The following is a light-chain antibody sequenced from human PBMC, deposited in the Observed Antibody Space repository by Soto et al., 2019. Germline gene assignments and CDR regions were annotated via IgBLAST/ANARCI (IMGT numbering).Light chain of an antibody. V-gene: IGKV3-11*01. CDR1: QSVSSY. CDR3: RQRSNWPPT. CDR2: DAS. Sequence: EIVLTQSPGTLSLSPGERATLSCRASQSVSSYLAWYQQKPGQAPRLLIYDASNRATGIPARFSGSGSGTDFTLAISSLEPEDFAVYYCRQRSNWPPTFGQGTKVDIK. J-gene: IGKJ2*01.